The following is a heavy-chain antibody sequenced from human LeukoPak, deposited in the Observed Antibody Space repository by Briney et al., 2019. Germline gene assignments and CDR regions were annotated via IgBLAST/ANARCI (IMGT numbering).Heavy chain of an antibody. CDR1: GFTVSSNY. D-gene: IGHD3-22*01. V-gene: IGHV3-53*04. Sequence: LSGGSLRLSCAASGFTVSSNYMSWVRQAPGKGLEWVSVIYSGGSTYYADSVKGRFTISRHNSKNTLYLQMNSLRAEDTAVYYCARDQARLPYDSSGYYSLVWGQGTLVTVSS. CDR2: IYSGGST. J-gene: IGHJ4*02. CDR3: ARDQARLPYDSSGYYSLV.